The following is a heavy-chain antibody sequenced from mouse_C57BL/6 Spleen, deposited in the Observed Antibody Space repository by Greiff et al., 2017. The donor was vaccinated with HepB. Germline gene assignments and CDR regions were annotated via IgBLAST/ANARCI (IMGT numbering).Heavy chain of an antibody. CDR3: ARTHER. Sequence: VQLQQSGADLARPGASVKMSCKASGYTFTSYTMHWVEQRPGQGLEWIGYSNPSSGYSKYNQKCKDKATLTADKSSSTAHMQLSSLTSEDPAVYYCARTHERWGQCTTLTGAS. V-gene: IGHV1-4*01. CDR1: GYTFTSYT. CDR2: SNPSSGYS. J-gene: IGHJ2*01.